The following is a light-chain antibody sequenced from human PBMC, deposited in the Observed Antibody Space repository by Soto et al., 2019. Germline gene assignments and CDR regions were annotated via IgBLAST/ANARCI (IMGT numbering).Light chain of an antibody. CDR1: SSDVGGYDS. CDR3: SSYTTTNTGV. CDR2: DVI. V-gene: IGLV2-14*01. Sequence: QSVLTQPASVSGSPGQSITISCTGTSSDVGGYDSVSWYQQHPGKAPKLLIYDVINRSSGVSNRFSGSKSGNTASLTISGLQAEDEADYHCSSYTTTNTGVFGTGTKLTVL. J-gene: IGLJ1*01.